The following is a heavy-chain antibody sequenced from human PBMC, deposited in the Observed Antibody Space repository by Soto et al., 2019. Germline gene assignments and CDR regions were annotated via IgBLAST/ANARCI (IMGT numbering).Heavy chain of an antibody. CDR3: ARAPKVSGSAQTRPDF. CDR1: GGSFSGYS. V-gene: IGHV4-34*01. CDR2: VNHRGST. J-gene: IGHJ4*02. Sequence: PSETLSLTCAVYGGSFSGYSWTWIRQPPGKGLEWIGEVNHRGSTNYNPSLKSRLTIAAATSKSQFSLKLVSVTAADTAVYYCARAPKVSGSAQTRPDFWGQGSLVTVSS. D-gene: IGHD6-6*01.